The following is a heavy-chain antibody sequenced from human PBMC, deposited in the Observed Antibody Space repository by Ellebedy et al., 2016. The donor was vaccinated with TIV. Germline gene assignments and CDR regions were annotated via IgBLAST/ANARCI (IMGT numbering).Heavy chain of an antibody. CDR1: GYTFINYG. D-gene: IGHD3-10*01. Sequence: AASVKVSCKASGYTFINYGISWVRQAPGQGLEWMGWISGDTDNTTYAQKLQGRVTMTTDTSTNTAYMELRSMRSDDTAVYYCARDGTIRGRGVMDVWGQGTTVTVSS. J-gene: IGHJ6*02. CDR3: ARDGTIRGRGVMDV. CDR2: ISGDTDNT. V-gene: IGHV1-18*01.